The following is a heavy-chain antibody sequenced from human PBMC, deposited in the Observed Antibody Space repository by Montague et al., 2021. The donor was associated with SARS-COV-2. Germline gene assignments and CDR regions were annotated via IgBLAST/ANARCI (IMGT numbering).Heavy chain of an antibody. Sequence: CAISGDSVSSNIAAWNWIRQSPSRGLEWLGRTYYRSKWYNDYAVSVRIRITISPDTSKNQFSLQLNSVTPEDTAVYYCTQERGPGRTTWHYFDYWGQGTLVTVSS. CDR1: GDSVSSNIAA. D-gene: IGHD1-14*01. CDR2: TYYRSKWYN. CDR3: TQERGPGRTTWHYFDY. J-gene: IGHJ4*02. V-gene: IGHV6-1*01.